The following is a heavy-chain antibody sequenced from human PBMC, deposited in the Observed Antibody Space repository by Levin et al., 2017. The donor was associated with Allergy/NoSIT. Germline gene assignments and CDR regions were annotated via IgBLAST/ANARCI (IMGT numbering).Heavy chain of an antibody. J-gene: IGHJ4*02. D-gene: IGHD6-13*01. CDR2: INPHPNSGET. CDR1: GYAFTGYH. Sequence: ASVKVSCKASGYAFTGYHIHWVRQAPGQGLEWVGWINPHPNSGETIYAQKFQGRVTMTRDTSITTAYMELTRLRSDDAAGYFCARRAPGIAAAADFWGQGTLVTVSS. CDR3: ARRAPGIAAAADF. V-gene: IGHV1-2*02.